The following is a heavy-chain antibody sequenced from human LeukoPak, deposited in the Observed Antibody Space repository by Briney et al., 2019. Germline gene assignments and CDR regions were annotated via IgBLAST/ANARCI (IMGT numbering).Heavy chain of an antibody. J-gene: IGHJ4*02. CDR1: GSTFSRYL. D-gene: IGHD3-10*01. Sequence: GGSLRLSCAASGSTFSRYLMHWVRQASGKGLVWVSRVKSDGSDTIYADSVKGRFTISRDNAKNTLYLQMDSLRAEDTAVYYCTTGIGNYYYYWSQRTLVTVAS. CDR3: TTGIGNYYYY. CDR2: VKSDGSDT. V-gene: IGHV3-74*01.